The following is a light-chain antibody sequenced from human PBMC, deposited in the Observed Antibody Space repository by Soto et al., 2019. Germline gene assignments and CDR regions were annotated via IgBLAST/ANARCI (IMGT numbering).Light chain of an antibody. V-gene: IGKV1-5*01. CDR1: RSISHW. J-gene: IGKJ4*01. Sequence: DIQMTQAPSTLSASVGDRVTITCRASRSISHWLAWYQQRPGIAPKLLIFDASILQSGVPSRFSGSGSGTEFTLSISRLQTDDFATYYGQLYGSFSPITFGGGTKV. CDR3: QLYGSFSPIT. CDR2: DAS.